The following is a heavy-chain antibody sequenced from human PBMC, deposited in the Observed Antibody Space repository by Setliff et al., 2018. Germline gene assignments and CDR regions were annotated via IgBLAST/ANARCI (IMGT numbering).Heavy chain of an antibody. Sequence: PGGSLRLSCAASGFTVTSNYMSWVRQAPGKGLGWVASISSSSSYIYYADSVKGRFTISKDNANNSLYLQMTSLRAEYTAVYYCARLGPITTHTTYDYWGQGTLVTVSS. J-gene: IGHJ4*02. D-gene: IGHD3-16*01. CDR2: ISSSSSYI. CDR3: ARLGPITTHTTYDY. CDR1: GFTVTSNY. V-gene: IGHV3-21*01.